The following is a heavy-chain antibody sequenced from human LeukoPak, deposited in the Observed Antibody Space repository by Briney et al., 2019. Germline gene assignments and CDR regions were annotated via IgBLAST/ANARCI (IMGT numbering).Heavy chain of an antibody. J-gene: IGHJ6*02. D-gene: IGHD4-11*01. CDR3: ARSTLHRTSNYGMDV. CDR2: IYYSGST. Sequence: SETLSLTRTVSGGSISSYYWSWIRQPPGKGLEWIGYIYYSGSTNYNPSLKSRVTISVDTSKNQFSLKLSSVTAADTAVYYCARSTLHRTSNYGMDVWGQGTTVTVSS. CDR1: GGSISSYY. V-gene: IGHV4-59*01.